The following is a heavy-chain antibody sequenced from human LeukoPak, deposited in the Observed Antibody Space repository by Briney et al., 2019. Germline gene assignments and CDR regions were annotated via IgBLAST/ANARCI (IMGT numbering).Heavy chain of an antibody. CDR1: GGSFSGYY. CDR2: INHSGST. CDR3: ARHGVDSSSWYPYYYYYYMDV. J-gene: IGHJ6*03. Sequence: PSETLSLTCAVYGGSFSGYYWSWIRQPPGKGLEWIGEINHSGSTNYNPSLKSRVTISVDTSKNQFSLKLSSVTAADTAVYYCARHGVDSSSWYPYYYYYYMDVWGKGTTVTVSS. V-gene: IGHV4-34*01. D-gene: IGHD6-13*01.